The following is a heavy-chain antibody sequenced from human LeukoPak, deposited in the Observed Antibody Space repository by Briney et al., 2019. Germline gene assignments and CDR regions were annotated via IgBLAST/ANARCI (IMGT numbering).Heavy chain of an antibody. CDR1: GFTVSSNY. CDR3: AREGGGWDYYDSSGYSY. Sequence: GGSLRLSCAASGFTVSSNYMSWVRQAPGKGLEWVSVIYSGGSTYYADSVKGRFTISRDNAKNSLYLQMNSLRAEDTAVYYCAREGGGWDYYDSSGYSYWGQGTLVTVSS. D-gene: IGHD3-22*01. V-gene: IGHV3-66*01. J-gene: IGHJ4*02. CDR2: IYSGGST.